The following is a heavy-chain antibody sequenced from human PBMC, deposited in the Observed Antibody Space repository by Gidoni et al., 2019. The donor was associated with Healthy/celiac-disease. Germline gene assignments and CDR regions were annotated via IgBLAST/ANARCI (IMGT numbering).Heavy chain of an antibody. CDR1: GGSISSSSSY. CDR3: ARSRLGLAVAGVNWYFDL. D-gene: IGHD6-19*01. V-gene: IGHV4-39*07. Sequence: QLQLQESGPALVKPSETLSPTCTVSGGSISSSSSYWGWIRQPPGKGLEWIGSIYYSGSTYYNPSLKSRVTISVDTSKNQFSLKLSSVTAADTAVYYCARSRLGLAVAGVNWYFDLWGRGTLVTVSS. J-gene: IGHJ2*01. CDR2: IYYSGST.